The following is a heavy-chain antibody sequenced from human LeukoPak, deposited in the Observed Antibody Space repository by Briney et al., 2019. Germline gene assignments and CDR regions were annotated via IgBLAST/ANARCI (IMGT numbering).Heavy chain of an antibody. CDR1: GYTFIDYY. Sequence: GASVKVSCKASGYTFIDYYIRWVRQAPGQGPEFMGWINPNSAYTHFAQKFQGRVTMTRDTSITTAYMELTRLTSDDTAVYFCARGRTMVRGPVDYWGQGTLVTVSS. CDR3: ARGRTMVRGPVDY. D-gene: IGHD3-10*01. V-gene: IGHV1-2*02. J-gene: IGHJ4*02. CDR2: INPNSAYT.